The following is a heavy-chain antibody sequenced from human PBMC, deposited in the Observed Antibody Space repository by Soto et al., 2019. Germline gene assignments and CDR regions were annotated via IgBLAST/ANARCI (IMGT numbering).Heavy chain of an antibody. D-gene: IGHD5-12*01. Sequence: QVPLVQSGAEVRQPASSVKVSCKTSGGTFSSYAISWVRQAPGQGLEWMGGIVPIVDTSTYAQKFQGRVTITADESTSTVYMELSSLRSDDTAVYYCVSVVAIPGYPDNWGQGTLVTVSS. V-gene: IGHV1-69*12. J-gene: IGHJ4*02. CDR3: VSVVAIPGYPDN. CDR1: GGTFSSYA. CDR2: IVPIVDTS.